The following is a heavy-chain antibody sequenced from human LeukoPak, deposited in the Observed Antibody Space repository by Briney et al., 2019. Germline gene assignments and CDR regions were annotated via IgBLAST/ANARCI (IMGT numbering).Heavy chain of an antibody. J-gene: IGHJ4*02. D-gene: IGHD2-15*01. CDR1: GGSFSGYY. CDR2: INHSGST. V-gene: IGHV4-34*01. CDR3: ARVFCSGGSCYSSKGVFDY. Sequence: PSETLSLTCAVYGGSFSGYYWSWIRQPPGKGLEWIGEINHSGSTNYNPSLKSRVTISVDTSKNQFSLKLSSVTAADTAVYYCARVFCSGGSCYSSKGVFDYWGQGTLVTVSS.